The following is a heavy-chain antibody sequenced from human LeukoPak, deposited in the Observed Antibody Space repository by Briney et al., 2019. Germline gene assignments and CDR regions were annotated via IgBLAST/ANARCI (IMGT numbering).Heavy chain of an antibody. V-gene: IGHV4-39*07. CDR1: GGSISSSSYY. CDR2: IYYSGST. D-gene: IGHD3-10*01. CDR3: ARERPLDYYGSGSSNPPFGY. J-gene: IGHJ4*02. Sequence: SETLSLTCTVSGGSISSSSYYWGWIRQPPGKGLEWIGSIYYSGSTYYNPSLKSRVTISVDTSKNQFSLKLSSVTAADTAVYYCARERPLDYYGSGSSNPPFGYWGQGTLVTVSS.